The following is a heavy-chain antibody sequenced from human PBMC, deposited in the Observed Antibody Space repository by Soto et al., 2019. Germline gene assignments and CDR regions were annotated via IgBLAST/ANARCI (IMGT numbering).Heavy chain of an antibody. CDR1: GGSISSYY. Sequence: SETLSLTCTVSGGSISSYYWSWIRQPPGKGLEWIGYIYYSGGTYYNPSLKSRVTISVDTSKNQFSLKLSSVTAADTAVYYCARRYGGNLDYWGQGTLVTVSS. J-gene: IGHJ4*02. CDR2: IYYSGGT. D-gene: IGHD1-26*01. V-gene: IGHV4-59*08. CDR3: ARRYGGNLDY.